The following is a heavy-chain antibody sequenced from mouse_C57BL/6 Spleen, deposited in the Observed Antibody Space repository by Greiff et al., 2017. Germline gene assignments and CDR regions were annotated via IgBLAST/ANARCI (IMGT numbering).Heavy chain of an antibody. CDR3: GRELPGY. D-gene: IGHD1-1*01. CDR1: GYAFSSSW. Sequence: QVQLQQSGPELVKPGASVKMSCKASGYAFSSSWMNWVKQRPGKGLEWIGRIYPGDGDTNYNGKFKGKATLTADTSSSTAYMQLSSLASEDSAVYFCGRELPGYWGQGTTLTVSS. J-gene: IGHJ2*01. V-gene: IGHV1-82*01. CDR2: IYPGDGDT.